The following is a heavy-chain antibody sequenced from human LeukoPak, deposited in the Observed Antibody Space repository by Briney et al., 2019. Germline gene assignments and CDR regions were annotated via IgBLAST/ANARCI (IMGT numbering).Heavy chain of an antibody. Sequence: GGSLRLSCAASGFTVSSNYMSWVRQAPGKGLEWVSVIYSGGSTYYADSVKGRLTIFGDNSNNTLFLQMNSLRAEDTAVYYCARSVSSSSMNYFDYWGQGTLVTVSS. CDR1: GFTVSSNY. J-gene: IGHJ4*02. CDR2: IYSGGST. CDR3: ARSVSSSSMNYFDY. V-gene: IGHV3-66*01. D-gene: IGHD6-6*01.